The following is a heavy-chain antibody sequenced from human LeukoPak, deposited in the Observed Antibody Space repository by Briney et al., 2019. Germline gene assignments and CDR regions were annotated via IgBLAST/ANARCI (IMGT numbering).Heavy chain of an antibody. CDR3: ARGGGYSGYKHGG. V-gene: IGHV4-34*01. CDR1: GGSFSGYY. D-gene: IGHD5-12*01. J-gene: IGHJ4*02. Sequence: SETLSLTCAVYGGSFSGYYWSWIRQPPGKGLEWIGELNHSGSTNYNPSLKSRVTISVDTSKNQFSLKLSSVTAADTAVYYCARGGGYSGYKHGGWGQGTLVTVSS. CDR2: LNHSGST.